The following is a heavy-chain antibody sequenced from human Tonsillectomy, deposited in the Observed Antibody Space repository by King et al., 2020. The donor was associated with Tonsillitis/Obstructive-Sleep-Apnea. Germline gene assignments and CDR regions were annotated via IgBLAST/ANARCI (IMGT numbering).Heavy chain of an antibody. D-gene: IGHD6-13*01. Sequence: VQLVESGGGLVQPGGSLRLSCAASGFTFSRFWMTWVRQAPGKGLEWVANINEGGREKYYVDSVKSRFTISRDNAKNSLNLQMNSLRAEDTAVYYCAREPAAAGPGDYWGQGTLVTVSS. CDR3: AREPAAAGPGDY. V-gene: IGHV3-7*03. CDR2: INEGGREK. CDR1: GFTFSRFW. J-gene: IGHJ4*02.